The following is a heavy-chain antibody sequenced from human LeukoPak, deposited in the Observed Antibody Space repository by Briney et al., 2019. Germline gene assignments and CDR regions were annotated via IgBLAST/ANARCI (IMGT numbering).Heavy chain of an antibody. CDR3: AKDPETLLRFLEWSH. CDR2: ISGSGGST. Sequence: GGSLRLSCAASGFTFSSYAMSWVRQAPGKGLEWVSAISGSGGSTYYADSVRGRFTISRDNSKNTLYLQMNSLRAEDTAVYYCAKDPETLLRFLEWSHWGQGTLVTVSS. CDR1: GFTFSSYA. J-gene: IGHJ4*02. V-gene: IGHV3-23*01. D-gene: IGHD3-3*01.